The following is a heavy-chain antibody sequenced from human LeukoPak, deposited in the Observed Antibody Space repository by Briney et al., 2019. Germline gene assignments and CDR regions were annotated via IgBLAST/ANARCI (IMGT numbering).Heavy chain of an antibody. CDR3: ARDGGSWYPALGY. V-gene: IGHV3-21*01. D-gene: IGHD6-13*01. J-gene: IGHJ4*02. CDR2: ISSSSSYI. Sequence: GGSLRLSCAASGFTFSSYSMNWVRQAPGKGLEWVSSISSSSSYIYYADSVKGRFTISRDNAKNSLYLQMNSLRAEDTAVYYCARDGGSWYPALGYWGQGTLVTVSP. CDR1: GFTFSSYS.